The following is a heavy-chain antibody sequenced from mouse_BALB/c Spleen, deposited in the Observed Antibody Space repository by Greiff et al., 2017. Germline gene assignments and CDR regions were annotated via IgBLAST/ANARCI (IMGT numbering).Heavy chain of an antibody. D-gene: IGHD2-10*02. J-gene: IGHJ3*01. CDR3: AREGMSYGIPFAY. CDR1: GFSLTGYG. CDR2: IWGDGST. V-gene: IGHV2-6-7*01. Sequence: VQVVESGPGLVAPSQSLSITCTVSGFSLTGYGVNWVRQPPGKGLEWLGMIWGDGSTDYNSALKSRLSISKDNSKSQVFLKMNSLQTDDTARYYCAREGMSYGIPFAYWGQGTLVTVSA.